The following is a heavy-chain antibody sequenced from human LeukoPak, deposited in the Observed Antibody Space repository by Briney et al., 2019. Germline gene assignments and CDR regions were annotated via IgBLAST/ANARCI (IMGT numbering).Heavy chain of an antibody. CDR1: GFTFSSYA. D-gene: IGHD3-10*01. J-gene: IGHJ4*02. CDR2: ISSNGGST. V-gene: IGHV3-64*01. CDR3: ARAAGTYYYGSGSYYFPYYFDY. Sequence: PGGSLRLSCAASGFTFSSYAMHWVRQAPGKGLEYVSAISSNGGSTYYANSVKGRFTISRDNSKNTLYLQMGSLRAEDMAVYYCARAAGTYYYGSGSYYFPYYFDYWGQGTLVTVSS.